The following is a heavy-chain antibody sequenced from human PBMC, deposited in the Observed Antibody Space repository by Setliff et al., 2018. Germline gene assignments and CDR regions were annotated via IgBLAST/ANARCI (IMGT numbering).Heavy chain of an antibody. Sequence: GGSLRLSCVASGFTFSNYGMHWVRQAPGKGLEWVALIWNDGSTKFYGDSVKGRFTISRDNSENTLYLQMDSLRAEDTAVYYCARNRATAQHYYYGMDVWGQGTTVTVSS. D-gene: IGHD2-21*02. CDR2: IWNDGSTK. CDR3: ARNRATAQHYYYGMDV. CDR1: GFTFSNYG. J-gene: IGHJ6*02. V-gene: IGHV3-33*01.